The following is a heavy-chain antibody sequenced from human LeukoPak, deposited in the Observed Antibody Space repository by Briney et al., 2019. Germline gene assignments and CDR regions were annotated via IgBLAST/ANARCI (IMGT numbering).Heavy chain of an antibody. CDR1: GGSFSGYY. CDR3: AASEGNYYDSSGYYSVPIDY. Sequence: SEILSLTCAVYGGSFSGYYWSWIRQPPGKGLEWIGEINHSGSTNYNPSLKSRVTISVDTSKNQFSLKLSSVTAADTAVYYCAASEGNYYDSSGYYSVPIDYWGQGTLVTVSS. V-gene: IGHV4-34*01. D-gene: IGHD3-22*01. CDR2: INHSGST. J-gene: IGHJ4*02.